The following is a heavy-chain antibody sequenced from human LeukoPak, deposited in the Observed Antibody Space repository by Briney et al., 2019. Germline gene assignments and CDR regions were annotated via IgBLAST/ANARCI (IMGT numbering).Heavy chain of an antibody. CDR3: ARASRDRVIVVAVAATRDAFDI. J-gene: IGHJ3*02. CDR1: GFTFSSYA. V-gene: IGHV3-64*04. Sequence: PGGSLRLSCSASGFTFSSYAMHWVRQAPGKGLEYVSAISSNGGSTYYADSVKGRFTISRDNSKNTLYLQMNSLRAEDTAVYYCARASRDRVIVVAVAATRDAFDIWGQGTMVTVSS. D-gene: IGHD2-15*01. CDR2: ISSNGGST.